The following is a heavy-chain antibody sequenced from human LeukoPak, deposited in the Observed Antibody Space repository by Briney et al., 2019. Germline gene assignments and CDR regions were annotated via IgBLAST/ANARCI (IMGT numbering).Heavy chain of an antibody. V-gene: IGHV3-11*04. J-gene: IGHJ5*02. CDR1: GFTFRDYY. Sequence: GGSLRLSCAASGFTFRDYYMNWIRQAPGKGLELDSYISTSGSTIYYADSVKGRFTISRDNAKNSLYLQMNSLRAEDTAVYYCARDLREDIVVVPAAMSSSWFDPWGQGTLVTVSS. CDR3: ARDLREDIVVVPAAMSSSWFDP. CDR2: ISTSGSTI. D-gene: IGHD2-2*01.